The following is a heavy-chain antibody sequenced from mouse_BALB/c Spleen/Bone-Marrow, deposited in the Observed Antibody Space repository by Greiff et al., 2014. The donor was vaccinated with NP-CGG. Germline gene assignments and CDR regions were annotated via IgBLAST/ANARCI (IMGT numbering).Heavy chain of an antibody. CDR1: GYTFTRHW. D-gene: IGHD2-4*01. Sequence: VQLQQSGAELLKPGTSVKLSCKASGYTFTRHWMHWVKQRPGQGLEWIGELNPSNGHTNYNGKFKNKATVTVDKSSSTAYMQLSSLTSEDSAVYYCARMITTRGFDYWGQGTTLTVSS. CDR2: LNPSNGHT. J-gene: IGHJ2*01. CDR3: ARMITTRGFDY. V-gene: IGHV1S81*02.